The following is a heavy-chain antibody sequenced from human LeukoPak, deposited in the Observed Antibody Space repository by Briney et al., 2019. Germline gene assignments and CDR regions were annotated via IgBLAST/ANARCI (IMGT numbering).Heavy chain of an antibody. CDR3: ARQHQDQWLVQQDY. J-gene: IGHJ4*02. D-gene: IGHD6-19*01. CDR2: IYYSGST. Sequence: PSETLSLTCTVSGGSISSSSYYWGWIRQPPGRGLELIGSIYYSGSTYYNPSLKSRVTISVDTSKNQFSLKLSSVTAADTAVYYCARQHQDQWLVQQDYWGQGTLVTVSS. V-gene: IGHV4-39*01. CDR1: GGSISSSSYY.